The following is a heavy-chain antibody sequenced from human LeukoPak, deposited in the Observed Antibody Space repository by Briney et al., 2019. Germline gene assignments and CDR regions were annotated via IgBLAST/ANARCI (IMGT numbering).Heavy chain of an antibody. Sequence: SVKVSCKASGGTFSSYAISWVRQAPGQGLEWMGGIIPIFGTANYAQKFQGRVTITTDESTSTAYMELSSLRSEDTAVYYCARGPIEMATILYFDYWGQGTLVTVSS. CDR3: ARGPIEMATILYFDY. CDR1: GGTFSSYA. J-gene: IGHJ4*02. CDR2: IIPIFGTA. D-gene: IGHD5-24*01. V-gene: IGHV1-69*05.